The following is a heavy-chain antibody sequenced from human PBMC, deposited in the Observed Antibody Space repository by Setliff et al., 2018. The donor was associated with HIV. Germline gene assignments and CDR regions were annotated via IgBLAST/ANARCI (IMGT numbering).Heavy chain of an antibody. CDR2: IKSKTDGGTT. Sequence: LRLSCAASGFTFSNAWMNWVRQAPGKGLEWVGRIKSKTDGGTTDYAAPVKGRFTISRDDSKNTLYLQMNSLKTEDTAVYYCTTESSGWYGYYYYMDVWGKGTTVTV. D-gene: IGHD6-19*01. V-gene: IGHV3-15*07. CDR1: GFTFSNAW. CDR3: TTESSGWYGYYYYMDV. J-gene: IGHJ6*03.